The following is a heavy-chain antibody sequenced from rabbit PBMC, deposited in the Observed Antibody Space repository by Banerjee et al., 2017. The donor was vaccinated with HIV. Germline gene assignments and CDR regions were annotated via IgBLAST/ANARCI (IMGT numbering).Heavy chain of an antibody. CDR2: VYNGDGST. CDR3: ARSYVGYNL. V-gene: IGHV1S40*01. J-gene: IGHJ4*01. D-gene: IGHD2-1*01. Sequence: QSLEGFGGDLVQPGASLTLTCTAYGFSFSSSHYMCWVRQAPGKGLEWLGCVYNGDGSTDYASWAKGQFTISRTSSTTVTLQMTSMTPADTATYFCARSYVGYNLWGQGTLVTVS. CDR1: GFSFSSSHY.